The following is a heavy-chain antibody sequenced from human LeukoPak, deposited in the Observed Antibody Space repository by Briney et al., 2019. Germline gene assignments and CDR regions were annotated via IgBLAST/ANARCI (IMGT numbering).Heavy chain of an antibody. Sequence: GESLKISCKGSGYSFTSYWIGWVRQMPGKGLEWMGIIYPGDSDTRYSPSFQGQVTISADKSISTAYLQWSSLNASDTAMYYCARQGPFTGTDYGGNHPYWYFDLWGRGTLVTVSS. J-gene: IGHJ2*01. D-gene: IGHD4-23*01. CDR2: IYPGDSDT. V-gene: IGHV5-51*01. CDR3: ARQGPFTGTDYGGNHPYWYFDL. CDR1: GYSFTSYW.